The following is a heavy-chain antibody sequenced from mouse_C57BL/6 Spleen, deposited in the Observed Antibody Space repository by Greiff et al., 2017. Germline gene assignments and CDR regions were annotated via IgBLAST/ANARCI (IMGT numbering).Heavy chain of an antibody. Sequence: QVQLQQSGAELVKPGASVKISCKASGYAFSSYWMNWVKQRPGKGLEWIGQIYPGDGDTNYNGKFKGKATLTADKSSSTAYMQLSSLTSEDSAVYCCARERGLYDYDTWFAYWGQGTLVTVSA. V-gene: IGHV1-80*01. CDR3: ARERGLYDYDTWFAY. CDR1: GYAFSSYW. J-gene: IGHJ3*01. D-gene: IGHD2-4*01. CDR2: IYPGDGDT.